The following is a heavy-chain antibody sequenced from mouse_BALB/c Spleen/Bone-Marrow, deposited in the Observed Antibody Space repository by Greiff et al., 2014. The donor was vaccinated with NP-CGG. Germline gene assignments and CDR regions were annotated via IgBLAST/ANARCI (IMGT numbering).Heavy chain of an antibody. D-gene: IGHD1-1*02. V-gene: IGHV5-4*02. CDR3: ARSGERYGAMDY. Sequence: EVQRVESGGDLVKPGGSLKLSCAASGFTFSDFYMFWFRQAPEKRLEWVATISDSGTYTYYPDSVKGRFTISRDNAKNNLYLQMSSLKSEDTAMYYCARSGERYGAMDYWGQGTSVTVSS. CDR1: GFTFSDFY. J-gene: IGHJ4*01. CDR2: ISDSGTYT.